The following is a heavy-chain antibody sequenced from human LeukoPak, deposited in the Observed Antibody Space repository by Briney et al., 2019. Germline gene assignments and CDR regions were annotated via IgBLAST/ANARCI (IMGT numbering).Heavy chain of an antibody. CDR2: IRYSGLT. Sequence: SETLSLTCTVSGGSISDSNYFWGWLRQPPGKGLEWIGSIRYSGLTYHSPSLQSRVTISVDTSKNQFSLKLTSVTAADTAVYYCARDATLTGVNWFDPWGQGILVTVSS. V-gene: IGHV4-39*07. CDR3: ARDATLTGVNWFDP. CDR1: GGSISDSNYF. D-gene: IGHD4-11*01. J-gene: IGHJ5*02.